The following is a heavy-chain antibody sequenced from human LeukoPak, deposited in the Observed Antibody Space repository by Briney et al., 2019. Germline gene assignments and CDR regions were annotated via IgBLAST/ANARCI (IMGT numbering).Heavy chain of an antibody. CDR1: GFTFSSYG. CDR2: IKQDGSEK. CDR3: AKDYEPLVGVHRWGDWFDP. Sequence: PGGSLRLSCAASGFTFSSYGMSWVRQAPGKGLEWVANIKQDGSEKYYVDSVKGRFTISRDNAKNSLYLQMNSLGAEDTAVYYCAKDYEPLVGVHRWGDWFDPWGQGTLVTVSS. J-gene: IGHJ5*02. V-gene: IGHV3-7*03. D-gene: IGHD1-26*01.